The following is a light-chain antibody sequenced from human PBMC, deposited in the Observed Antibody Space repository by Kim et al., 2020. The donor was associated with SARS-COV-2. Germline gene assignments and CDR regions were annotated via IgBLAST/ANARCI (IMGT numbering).Light chain of an antibody. J-gene: IGKJ2*03. V-gene: IGKV1D-16*01. CDR2: AAS. CDR3: KLYSTYPYS. CDR1: QGISRW. Sequence: ASVGDRVTITCRASQGISRWLAWYQQKPEKAPKALIYAASKLQSGVPSRFSGSGSGTDFTLNINSLQPEDFATYYCKLYSTYPYSLGQGTKLEI.